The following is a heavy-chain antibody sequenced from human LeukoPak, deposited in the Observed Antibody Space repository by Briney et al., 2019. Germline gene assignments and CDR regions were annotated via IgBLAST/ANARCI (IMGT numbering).Heavy chain of an antibody. J-gene: IGHJ4*02. Sequence: GGSLRLSCAASGFTFSSYSMNWVRQAPGKGLEWVSYISSSSSTIYYADSVKGRFTISRDNSKNTVYLQMNSLRGEDTAVYYCAPRSISLQYYFDYWGQGTLVTVSS. V-gene: IGHV3-48*01. CDR1: GFTFSSYS. CDR3: APRSISLQYYFDY. CDR2: ISSSSSTI. D-gene: IGHD2-2*01.